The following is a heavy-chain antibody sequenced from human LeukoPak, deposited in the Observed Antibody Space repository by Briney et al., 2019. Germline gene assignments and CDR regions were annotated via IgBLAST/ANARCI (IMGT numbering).Heavy chain of an antibody. V-gene: IGHV4-4*07. Sequence: SETLSLTCTVSGGSISSYYWSWIRQPAGKGLEWIGRIYTSGSTNYNPSLKSRVTVSVDTSKNQFSLKLSSVTAADTAVYYCARGRSSMVRGYYYYYMDVWGKGTTVTISS. CDR2: IYTSGST. D-gene: IGHD3-10*01. CDR3: ARGRSSMVRGYYYYYMDV. J-gene: IGHJ6*03. CDR1: GGSISSYY.